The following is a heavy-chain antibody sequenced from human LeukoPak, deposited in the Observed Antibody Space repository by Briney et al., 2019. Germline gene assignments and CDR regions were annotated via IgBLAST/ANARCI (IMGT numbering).Heavy chain of an antibody. CDR3: ARLVIVVDKFDY. Sequence: SETLSLTCTVSGGSISTYYWSWIRQPPGKGLEWIGYLYYNGRTNYNPSLKSRVTLSLDTSKNQFSLKLSSVTAADTAVYYCARLVIVVDKFDYWGQGTLVTVSS. CDR2: LYYNGRT. D-gene: IGHD3-22*01. J-gene: IGHJ4*02. V-gene: IGHV4-59*01. CDR1: GGSISTYY.